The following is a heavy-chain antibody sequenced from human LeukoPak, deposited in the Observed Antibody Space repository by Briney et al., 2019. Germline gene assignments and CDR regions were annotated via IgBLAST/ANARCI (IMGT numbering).Heavy chain of an antibody. V-gene: IGHV4-34*01. D-gene: IGHD6-6*01. CDR3: ARAPYSSLSGVFDI. J-gene: IGHJ3*02. CDR1: GGSFSGYY. CDR2: INHSGST. Sequence: SETLSLTCAVYGGSFSGYYWSWIRQPPGKGLEWIGEINHSGSTNYNPSLKSRVTISVDTSKNQFSLKLSSVTAADTAEYYCARAPYSSLSGVFDIWGQGTMVTVSS.